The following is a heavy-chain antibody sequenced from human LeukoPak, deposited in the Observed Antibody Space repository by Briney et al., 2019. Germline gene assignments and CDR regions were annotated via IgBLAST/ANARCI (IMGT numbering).Heavy chain of an antibody. CDR3: AKPSSGWQKNYFDY. J-gene: IGHJ4*02. D-gene: IGHD6-19*01. V-gene: IGHV3-23*01. Sequence: GGSLRLSCAASGFTFSSYAMSWVRQAPGKGLEWVSAISGSGGSTYYADSVKGRFTISRDNSKNKLYLQMNSLRAEDTAVYYCAKPSSGWQKNYFDYWGQGTLVTVSS. CDR2: ISGSGGST. CDR1: GFTFSSYA.